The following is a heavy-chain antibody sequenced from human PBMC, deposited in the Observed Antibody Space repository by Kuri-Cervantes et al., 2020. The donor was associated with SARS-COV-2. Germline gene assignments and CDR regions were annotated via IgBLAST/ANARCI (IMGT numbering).Heavy chain of an antibody. Sequence: ESLKISCAASGFTFSSYAMHWVRQAPGKGLEWIGRIYSTGSTDYDPSLRGRVTMSLDTSKSQFSLKLSSVTAADTAIYYCARGGQGLDPWGQGTLVTVSS. CDR2: IYSTGST. CDR1: GFTFSSYA. D-gene: IGHD3-16*01. J-gene: IGHJ5*02. CDR3: ARGGQGLDP. V-gene: IGHV4-59*10.